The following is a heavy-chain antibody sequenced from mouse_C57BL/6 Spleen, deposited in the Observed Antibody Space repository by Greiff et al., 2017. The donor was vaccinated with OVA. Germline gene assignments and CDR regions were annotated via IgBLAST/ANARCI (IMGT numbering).Heavy chain of an antibody. J-gene: IGHJ4*01. V-gene: IGHV14-1*01. CDR3: TTGGDYDAHYYAMDY. CDR2: IDPEDGDT. D-gene: IGHD2-4*01. Sequence: EVQLQQSGAELVGPGASVKLSCTASGFNINDYYMHWVKQRPEQGLEWIGRIDPEDGDTEYAPQFPGTATMTADTSSNTAYLQLSSLTSDDTAVYYWTTGGDYDAHYYAMDYWGQGTSVTVSS. CDR1: GFNINDYY.